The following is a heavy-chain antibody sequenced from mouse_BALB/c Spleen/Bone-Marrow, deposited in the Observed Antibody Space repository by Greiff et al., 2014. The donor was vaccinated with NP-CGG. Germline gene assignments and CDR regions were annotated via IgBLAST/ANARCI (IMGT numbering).Heavy chain of an antibody. Sequence: QVQLQQPGAELMKPGASVKISCKATGYTFSTYWIEWVKQRPGHGLEWIGEILTGSGTTNYNEKLKGRATITEDTSSNTAFMQLSGLTSEDSAVYYCARYKVRRVFDYWGHGTTLTVSS. CDR2: ILTGSGTT. CDR1: GYTFSTYW. CDR3: ARYKVRRVFDY. D-gene: IGHD2-14*01. J-gene: IGHJ2*01. V-gene: IGHV1-9*01.